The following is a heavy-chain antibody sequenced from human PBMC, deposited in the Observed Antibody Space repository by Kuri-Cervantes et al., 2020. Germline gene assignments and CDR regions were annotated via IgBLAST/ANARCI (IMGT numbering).Heavy chain of an antibody. CDR2: ISYSGST. CDR3: ARAKVTMVRGVIRYFDY. D-gene: IGHD3-10*01. J-gene: IGHJ4*02. V-gene: IGHV4-61*08. CDR1: GASVTSGGYY. Sequence: SETLSLTCTVSGASVTSGGYYWSWIRQPPGKRLELIGCISYSGSTNYSPSLKSRVTISVDTSKNQFSLKLSSVTAADTAVYYCARAKVTMVRGVIRYFDYWGQGTLVTVSS.